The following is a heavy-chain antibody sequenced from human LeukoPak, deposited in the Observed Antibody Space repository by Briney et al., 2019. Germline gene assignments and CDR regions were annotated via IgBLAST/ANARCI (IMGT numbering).Heavy chain of an antibody. CDR3: ARGYRMTTGPTINNY. V-gene: IGHV4-59*01. Sequence: SETLSLTCIVSGGSISSYYWSWIRQPPGKGLEWIGYIYFSGSTNYNPSLKSRVTISVDTSKNQFSLKLSSVTAADTAVYYCARGYRMTTGPTINNYWGQGTLVTVSS. CDR2: IYFSGST. J-gene: IGHJ4*02. CDR1: GGSISSYY. D-gene: IGHD4-17*01.